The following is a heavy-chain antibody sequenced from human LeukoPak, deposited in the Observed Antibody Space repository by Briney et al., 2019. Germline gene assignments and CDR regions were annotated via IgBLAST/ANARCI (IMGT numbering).Heavy chain of an antibody. CDR2: IYYSGST. D-gene: IGHD5-12*01. CDR1: GGSISSYH. Sequence: PSETLSLTCTVSGGSISSYHWSWIRQPPGKGLEWIGYIYYSGSTNYNPSLKSRVTISVDTSKNQFSLKLSSVTAADTAVYYCASLVATTRDYWGQGTLVTVSS. CDR3: ASLVATTRDY. J-gene: IGHJ4*02. V-gene: IGHV4-59*08.